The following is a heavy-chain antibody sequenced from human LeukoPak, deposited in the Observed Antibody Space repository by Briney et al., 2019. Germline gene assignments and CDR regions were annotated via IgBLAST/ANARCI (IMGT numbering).Heavy chain of an antibody. D-gene: IGHD3-22*01. CDR3: ALTLGYDSSDPLLGPYTDFDY. V-gene: IGHV5-51*01. J-gene: IGHJ4*02. CDR2: IYPGDSDT. Sequence: GESLKISCKGSGYSFTSYWIGCVRQMPGKGLEWMGIIYPGDSDTRYSPSFQGQVTISADKSISTAYLQWSSLKASDTAMYYCALTLGYDSSDPLLGPYTDFDYWGQGTLVTVSS. CDR1: GYSFTSYW.